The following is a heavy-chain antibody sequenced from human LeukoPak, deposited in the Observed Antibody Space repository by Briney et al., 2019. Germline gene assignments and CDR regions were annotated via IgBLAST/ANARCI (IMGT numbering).Heavy chain of an antibody. CDR2: ISSSSSYI. D-gene: IGHD2-15*01. Sequence: PGGSLRLSRAASGFTYTYYGMSSARQAPGKGLEWVSSISSSSSYIYYADSVKGRFTISRDNAKNLLYLQMNGLGAEDTAVYYCARRMDVSSGGRCDPYDFDFWGQGTQVTVSS. CDR3: ARRMDVSSGGRCDPYDFDF. CDR1: GFTYTYYG. J-gene: IGHJ4*02. V-gene: IGHV3-21*01.